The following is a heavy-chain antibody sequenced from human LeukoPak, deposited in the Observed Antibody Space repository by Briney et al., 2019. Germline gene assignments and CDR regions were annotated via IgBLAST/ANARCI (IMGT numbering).Heavy chain of an antibody. V-gene: IGHV3-23*01. D-gene: IGHD5-12*01. CDR3: AKYSVATSAY. Sequence: GGSLRLSCAASGFTFSSYAMTWVRQAPGKGLEWVSSITTSGGTTYYADSVKGWFTISRDNSKNTLYLQMNTLRADDTAVYYCAKYSVATSAYWGQGTLVTVSS. CDR2: ITTSGGTT. J-gene: IGHJ4*02. CDR1: GFTFSSYA.